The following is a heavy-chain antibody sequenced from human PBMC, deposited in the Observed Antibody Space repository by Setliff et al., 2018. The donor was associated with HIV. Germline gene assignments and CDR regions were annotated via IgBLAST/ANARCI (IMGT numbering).Heavy chain of an antibody. CDR2: VDPKNGKT. J-gene: IGHJ4*02. CDR1: GYPFTSQF. Sequence: ASVKVSCKASGYPFTSQFMQWVQQAPGKGREWMGRVDPKNGKTLYAENLRGRITITADTSTDTAYMERNSLRSEDTAMYYCATLDYYGSQTYNLALHYWGQGTLVTVSS. CDR3: ATLDYYGSQTYNLALHY. V-gene: IGHV1-69-2*01. D-gene: IGHD3-10*01.